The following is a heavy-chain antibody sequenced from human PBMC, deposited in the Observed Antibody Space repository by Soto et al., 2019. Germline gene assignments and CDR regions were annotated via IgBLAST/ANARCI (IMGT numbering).Heavy chain of an antibody. CDR3: ARDRDFYNDY. CDR2: IWYDGSNK. J-gene: IGHJ4*02. Sequence: GGSLRLSCAVSGFTFSSYGMHWVRQAPGKGLEWVAVIWYDGSNKYYAESVKGRFTISRDDSMNTLYLQMNSVRAEDTALYYCARDRDFYNDYWGQGVLVTVSS. CDR1: GFTFSSYG. V-gene: IGHV3-33*01. D-gene: IGHD1-1*01.